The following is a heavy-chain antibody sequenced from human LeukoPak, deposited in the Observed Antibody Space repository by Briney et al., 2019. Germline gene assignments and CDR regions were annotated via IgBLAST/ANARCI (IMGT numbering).Heavy chain of an antibody. CDR2: ISGSGGST. CDR1: GFTFSSYA. Sequence: GGSLRLSCAASGFTFSSYAMSWVRQAPGKGQEWVSAISGSGGSTYYADSVKGRFTISRDNSKNTLYLQMNSLRAEDTAVYYCAKAHPRTYYYDSSGYYLSGDFDYWGQGTLVTVSS. J-gene: IGHJ4*02. V-gene: IGHV3-23*01. D-gene: IGHD3-22*01. CDR3: AKAHPRTYYYDSSGYYLSGDFDY.